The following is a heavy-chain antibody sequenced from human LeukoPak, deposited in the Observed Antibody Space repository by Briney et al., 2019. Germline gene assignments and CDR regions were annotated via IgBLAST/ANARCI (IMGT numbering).Heavy chain of an antibody. D-gene: IGHD6-19*01. Sequence: SETLSLTCTVSGGSISSYYWSWIRQPAGKGLEWIGRIYTSGSTNYNPSLKSRVTMSVDTSKNQFSLKLSSVTAADTAVYYCARELQKGGWYVPLTDYWGQGTLVTVSS. CDR2: IYTSGST. J-gene: IGHJ4*02. V-gene: IGHV4-4*07. CDR1: GGSISSYY. CDR3: ARELQKGGWYVPLTDY.